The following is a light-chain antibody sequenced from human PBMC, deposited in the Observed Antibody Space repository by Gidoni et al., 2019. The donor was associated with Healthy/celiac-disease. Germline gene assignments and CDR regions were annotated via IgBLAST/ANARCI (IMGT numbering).Light chain of an antibody. CDR3: QQSYSTPRT. V-gene: IGKV1-39*01. J-gene: IGKJ1*01. Sequence: DIQMTQSPSSLSASVGDRVTITCRASQSISSYLNWYQQTPGKAPKLLIYAASSLQSGVPSRFSGSGSGTDFTLTISSLQPEDFAPYYCQQSYSTPRTFGQGTKVEIK. CDR2: AAS. CDR1: QSISSY.